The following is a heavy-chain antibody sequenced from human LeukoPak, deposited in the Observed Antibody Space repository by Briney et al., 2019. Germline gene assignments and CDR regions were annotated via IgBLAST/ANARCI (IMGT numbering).Heavy chain of an antibody. J-gene: IGHJ3*02. CDR2: IYYSGST. V-gene: IGHV4-39*07. Sequence: SETLSLTCTVSGGSISSSSYYWGWIRQPPGKGLEWIGSIYYSGSTYYNPSLKSRVTISVDTSKNQFSLKLSSVTAADTAVYYCARETYDILTGLGGQAFDIWGQGTMVTVSS. CDR3: ARETYDILTGLGGQAFDI. CDR1: GGSISSSSYY. D-gene: IGHD3-9*01.